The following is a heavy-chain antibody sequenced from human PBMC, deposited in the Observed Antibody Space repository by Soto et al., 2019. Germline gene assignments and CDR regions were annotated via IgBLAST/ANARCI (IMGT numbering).Heavy chain of an antibody. J-gene: IGHJ4*02. CDR1: GGTFSSYA. D-gene: IGHD2-15*01. Sequence: ASVKVSCKASGGTFSSYAISWVRQAPGQGLEWMGGIIPIFGTANYAQKFQGRVTITADKSTSTAYMELSSLRSEDTAVYYCARGRAATPMFYWGQGTLVTVSS. CDR2: IIPIFGTA. V-gene: IGHV1-69*06. CDR3: ARGRAATPMFY.